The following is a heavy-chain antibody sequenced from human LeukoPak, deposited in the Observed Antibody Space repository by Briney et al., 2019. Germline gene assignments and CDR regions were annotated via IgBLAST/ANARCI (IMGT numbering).Heavy chain of an antibody. Sequence: ASVKVSCKASGYTFTGYYMHWVRQAPGQGLEWMGWINPNSGGTNYAQKFQGRVTMTRDTSISTAYMELSRLRSDDTAVYYCAMGTYTFGGVIVRGHFFDYWGQGTLVTVSS. V-gene: IGHV1-2*02. D-gene: IGHD3-16*02. J-gene: IGHJ4*02. CDR2: INPNSGGT. CDR3: AMGTYTFGGVIVRGHFFDY. CDR1: GYTFTGYY.